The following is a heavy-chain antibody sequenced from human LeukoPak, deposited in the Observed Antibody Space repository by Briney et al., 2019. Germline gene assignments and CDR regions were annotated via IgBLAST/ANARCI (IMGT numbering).Heavy chain of an antibody. CDR2: IYSGGST. D-gene: IGHD6-13*01. J-gene: IGHJ6*03. CDR1: SSYH. Sequence: SSYHWGWIRQSPGKGLEWVSVIYSGGSTYYADSVKGRFTLSRDNSKNTLYLQMNSLRAEDTAVYYCAREAAAGTHYYYYYMDVWGKGTTVTISS. V-gene: IGHV3-53*01. CDR3: AREAAAGTHYYYYYMDV.